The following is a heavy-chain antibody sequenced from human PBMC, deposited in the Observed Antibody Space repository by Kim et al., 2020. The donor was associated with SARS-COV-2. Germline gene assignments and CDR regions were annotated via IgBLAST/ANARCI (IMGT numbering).Heavy chain of an antibody. CDR3: ARYGRYSSSWKVYYGMDV. D-gene: IGHD6-13*01. J-gene: IGHJ6*02. V-gene: IGHV3-48*03. Sequence: KGRFTISRDNAKNSLYLQMNSLRAEDTAVYYCARYGRYSSSWKVYYGMDVWGQGTTVTVSS.